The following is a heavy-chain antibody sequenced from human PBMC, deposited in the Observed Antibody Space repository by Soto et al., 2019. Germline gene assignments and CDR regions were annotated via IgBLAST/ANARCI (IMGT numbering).Heavy chain of an antibody. J-gene: IGHJ4*02. CDR2: IWYDGSNK. CDR1: GFTFSSYA. Sequence: GGSLRLSCAASGFTFSSYAMHWVRQAPGKGLEWVAVIWYDGSNKYYADSVKGRFTISRDNSKNTLYLQMNSLRAEDTAVYYCARDVYCSDGRCSSVPDFDYWGQGTLVTVSS. CDR3: ARDVYCSDGRCSSVPDFDY. V-gene: IGHV3-33*08. D-gene: IGHD2-15*01.